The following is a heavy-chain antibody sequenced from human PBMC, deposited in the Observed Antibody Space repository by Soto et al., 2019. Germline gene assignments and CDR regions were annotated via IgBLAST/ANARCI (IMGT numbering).Heavy chain of an antibody. J-gene: IGHJ6*02. V-gene: IGHV4-59*02. CDR2: IYISGNT. Sequence: QVQLQESGPGLVKPSETLSLSCTVSGDSVSSYYWSWIRQLPGRGLEWIGYIYISGNTNYNPSLKSRVTISRDTSKNQFSLNLKSVTAADTAVYYCARGVLRYYHYGMDVSGQGTTVTVSS. CDR3: ARGVLRYYHYGMDV. CDR1: GDSVSSYY.